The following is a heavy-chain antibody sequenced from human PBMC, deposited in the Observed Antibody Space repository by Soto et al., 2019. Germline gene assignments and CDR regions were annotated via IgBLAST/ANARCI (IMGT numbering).Heavy chain of an antibody. CDR1: GASVNSNNW. V-gene: IGHV4-4*02. CDR3: ARHIAVPTTRGFDY. Sequence: QVQLQESGPRLVKPSGTLSLTCVVSGASVNSNNWWSWVRQSPGKGLEWIGETYRSGTTNYNASLESRASISMDQSNNQISLRMSSLTVADTAVYYCARHIAVPTTRGFDYWGEGILVTVSS. J-gene: IGHJ4*02. D-gene: IGHD6-19*01. CDR2: TYRSGTT.